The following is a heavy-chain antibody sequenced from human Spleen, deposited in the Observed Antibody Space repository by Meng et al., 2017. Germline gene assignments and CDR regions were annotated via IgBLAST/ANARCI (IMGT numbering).Heavy chain of an antibody. V-gene: IGHV3-11*04. J-gene: IGHJ6*02. CDR1: GFTFTDYY. CDR2: ISGSGNTI. CDR3: ARRKFDWLSDYYDYAMDF. D-gene: IGHD3-9*01. Sequence: GESLKISCAASGFTFTDYYMRWIRQAPGKGLEWVSFISGSGNTIYYVDSVKGRFTISRDNAKNSLELQMNSLTVEDTAVYYCARRKFDWLSDYYDYAMDFWGQGTTVTVSS.